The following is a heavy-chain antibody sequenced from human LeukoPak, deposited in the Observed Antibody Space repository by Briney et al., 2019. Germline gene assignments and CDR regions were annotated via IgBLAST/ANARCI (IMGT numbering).Heavy chain of an antibody. Sequence: SETLSLTCTVSGDSISSYHWSWIRQSAGKGLEWIGRIYTGGTTNYNPSLRARLTLSMDKSKNQISLKLTSVTAADTAVYYCARDRAVRGLKGYYFDHWGQGILVTVSS. CDR3: ARDRAVRGLKGYYFDH. D-gene: IGHD3-10*02. V-gene: IGHV4-4*07. CDR2: IYTGGTT. CDR1: GDSISSYH. J-gene: IGHJ4*02.